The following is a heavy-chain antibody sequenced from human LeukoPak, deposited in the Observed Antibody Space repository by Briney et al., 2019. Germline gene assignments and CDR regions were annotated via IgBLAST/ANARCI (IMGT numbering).Heavy chain of an antibody. V-gene: IGHV4-59*01. D-gene: IGHD3-22*01. Sequence: PSETLSLTCTVSGGSISGYYCSWIRQPPGKGLEWVGYIYYSGSTNYNPSLKSRVTISVDTSKNQFSLKLSSVTAADTAVYYCARGPRSSYCDNSGYYSTSYYFDYWGQGTLVTVSS. J-gene: IGHJ4*02. CDR3: ARGPRSSYCDNSGYYSTSYYFDY. CDR2: IYYSGST. CDR1: GGSISGYY.